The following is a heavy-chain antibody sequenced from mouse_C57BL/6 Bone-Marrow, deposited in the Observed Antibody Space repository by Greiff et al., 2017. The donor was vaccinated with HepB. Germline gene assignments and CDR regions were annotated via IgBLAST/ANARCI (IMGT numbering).Heavy chain of an antibody. J-gene: IGHJ2*01. CDR2: IDPSDSYT. V-gene: IGHV1-50*01. Sequence: VQLQQPGAELVKPGASVKLSCKASGYTFTSYWMQWVKQRPGQGLEWIGEIDPSDSYTNYNQKFKGKATLTVDTSSSTAYMQLSSLTSEDSAVYYCARGPTITTVVAGHYFDYCGQGTTLTVSS. D-gene: IGHD1-1*01. CDR1: GYTFTSYW. CDR3: ARGPTITTVVAGHYFDY.